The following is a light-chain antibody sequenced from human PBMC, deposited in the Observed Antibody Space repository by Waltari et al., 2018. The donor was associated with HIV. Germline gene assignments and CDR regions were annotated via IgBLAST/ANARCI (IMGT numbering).Light chain of an antibody. V-gene: IGLV3-25*03. CDR3: QSTDRSGSYII. CDR1: ALSMQY. J-gene: IGLJ2*01. Sequence: SYELTQPPSLSVSPGPTARITCSGDALSMQYGSWYQQKPGQAPVLVIYKDSERSSGIPERFSGSSSGTTVTLTISGAQAEDEAAYFCQSTDRSGSYIIFGGGTKLTVL. CDR2: KDS.